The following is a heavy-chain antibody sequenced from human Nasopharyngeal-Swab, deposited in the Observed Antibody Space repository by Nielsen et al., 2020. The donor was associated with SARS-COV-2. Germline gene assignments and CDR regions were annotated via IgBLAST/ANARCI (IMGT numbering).Heavy chain of an antibody. CDR3: ARSDLIAAAGLDAFDI. D-gene: IGHD6-13*01. Sequence: ASVKVSCKASGYTFTGYYMHWVRQAPGQGLEWMGRINPNSGGTSYAQKFQGRVTMTRDTSISTAYMELSRLRSDDTVVYYCARSDLIAAAGLDAFDIWGQGTMVTVSS. CDR1: GYTFTGYY. J-gene: IGHJ3*02. CDR2: INPNSGGT. V-gene: IGHV1-2*05.